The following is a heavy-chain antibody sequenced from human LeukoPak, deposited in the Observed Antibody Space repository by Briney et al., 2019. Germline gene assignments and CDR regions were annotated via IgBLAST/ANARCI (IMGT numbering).Heavy chain of an antibody. Sequence: PGGSLRLSCAASGFTFSSYAMSWVRQAPGKGLEWVSAITDSGGTTYYADSVKGRFTISRDNSKNTLYLQMNSLRAEDTAVYYCATDPPHVSWLFDYWGQGTLVTVSS. D-gene: IGHD3-16*01. J-gene: IGHJ4*02. V-gene: IGHV3-23*01. CDR1: GFTFSSYA. CDR3: ATDPPHVSWLFDY. CDR2: ITDSGGTT.